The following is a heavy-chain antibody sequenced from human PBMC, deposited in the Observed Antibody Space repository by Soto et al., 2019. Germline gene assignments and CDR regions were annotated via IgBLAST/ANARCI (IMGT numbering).Heavy chain of an antibody. CDR3: VKDESINWYSGHFRH. CDR1: GFTFDDYA. J-gene: IGHJ1*01. D-gene: IGHD6-13*01. Sequence: GGSLRLPCAASGFTFDDYAMHWVRQVPGKGLEWVSGINWNSGSIGDADSVKGRFAISRDNAKNSLHLQMNSLRAEDTAFYYCVKDESINWYSGHFRHWGQGTLVTVSS. CDR2: INWNSGSI. V-gene: IGHV3-9*01.